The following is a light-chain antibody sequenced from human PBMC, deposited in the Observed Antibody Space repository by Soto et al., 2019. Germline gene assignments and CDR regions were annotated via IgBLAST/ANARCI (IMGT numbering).Light chain of an antibody. CDR2: WAS. Sequence: DIVMTQSPEYLAVSLGERATISCKSSQSVLYSPNSKRYLAWYQQKPGQPPKLLIFWASTRESGVTARFSGSGYGLDCFLTISSKHAVEDSVKYYQQHYHTPYSCGQGTKLQIK. V-gene: IGKV4-1*01. CDR3: QQHYHTPYS. CDR1: QSVLYSPNSKRY. J-gene: IGKJ2*01.